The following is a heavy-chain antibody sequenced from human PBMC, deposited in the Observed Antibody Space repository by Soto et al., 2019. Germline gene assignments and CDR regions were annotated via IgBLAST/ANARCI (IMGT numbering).Heavy chain of an antibody. CDR3: ARDTYGDSTFDY. D-gene: IGHD4-17*01. Sequence: SETLSLTCTVSGGSISTYYWSWIRQPPGKGLEWVGYIYYRGSTNYNPSLKSRVTISVDTSKNQFSLKLTSVTPADTAVYYCARDTYGDSTFDYWGQGTLVTVSS. V-gene: IGHV4-59*01. CDR1: GGSISTYY. CDR2: IYYRGST. J-gene: IGHJ4*02.